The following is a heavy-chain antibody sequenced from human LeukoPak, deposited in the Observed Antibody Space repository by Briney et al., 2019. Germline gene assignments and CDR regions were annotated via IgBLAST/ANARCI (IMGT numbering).Heavy chain of an antibody. CDR2: IHNSGTT. J-gene: IGHJ4*02. D-gene: IGHD3-10*01. CDR3: ARRYYYNLGSFPFDF. CDR1: GRPFSGYF. V-gene: IGHV4-34*01. Sequence: PSETLSLTCAVSGRPFSGYFWSWIRQSSGKGLEWIWEIHNSGTTNYNPSLNSRVTISEDTSKNQFYLNLSSVTAADTAVYYCARRYYYNLGSFPFDFWGQGTLVTVSS.